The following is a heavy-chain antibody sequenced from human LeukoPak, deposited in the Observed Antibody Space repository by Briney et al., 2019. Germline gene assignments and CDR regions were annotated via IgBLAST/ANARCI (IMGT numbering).Heavy chain of an antibody. CDR2: ISGSGGSA. V-gene: IGHV3-23*01. Sequence: PGGSLRLSCAASGFTFSSYAMSWVRQAPGKGLEWVSAISGSGGSAYYADSVKGRFTISRDNSKNTLYLQMNSLRAEDTAVYYCAKGQDYDILTGASIWGQGTLVTVSS. J-gene: IGHJ4*02. CDR3: AKGQDYDILTGASI. CDR1: GFTFSSYA. D-gene: IGHD3-9*01.